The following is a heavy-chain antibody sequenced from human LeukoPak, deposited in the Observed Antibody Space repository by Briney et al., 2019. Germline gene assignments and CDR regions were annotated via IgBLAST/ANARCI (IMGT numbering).Heavy chain of an antibody. CDR2: IYNGGTT. CDR1: GVTSNY. J-gene: IGHJ4*02. Sequence: GGSLSLSCAASGVTSNYFTCVRQAPGKGLEWVPVIYNGGTTYYADAVKGRFTISRDNSKSTLFVYLQMNSLRAEDTAIYYCATDRKVGTWDPRFNYWGQGTLVTVSS. CDR3: ATDRKVGTWDPRFNY. V-gene: IGHV3-53*01. D-gene: IGHD4-23*01.